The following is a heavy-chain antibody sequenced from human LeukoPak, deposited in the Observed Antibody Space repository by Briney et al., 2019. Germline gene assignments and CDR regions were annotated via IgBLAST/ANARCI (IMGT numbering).Heavy chain of an antibody. V-gene: IGHV4-30-4*01. J-gene: IGHJ4*02. Sequence: SETLSLTCTVSGGSISGDYYWSWIRQPPGKGLEWIGYIYYSGSTYYNPSLKSRVTISVDTSKNQFSLKLSSVTAADTAVYYCAREESDSSGYYMYYFDYWGQGTLVTVSS. CDR1: GGSISGDYY. CDR2: IYYSGST. D-gene: IGHD3-22*01. CDR3: AREESDSSGYYMYYFDY.